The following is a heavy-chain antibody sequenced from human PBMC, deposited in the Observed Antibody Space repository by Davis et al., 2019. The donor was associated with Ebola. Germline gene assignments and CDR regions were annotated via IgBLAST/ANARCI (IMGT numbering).Heavy chain of an antibody. V-gene: IGHV1-69*13. D-gene: IGHD3-22*01. CDR2: IIPVFGTP. CDR3: ARDRYSDGSGYFFEQSH. J-gene: IGHJ4*02. CDR1: GYIFTNYG. Sequence: SVKVSCKASGYIFTNYGVSWLRQAPGQGLDWMGGIIPVFGTPKYAQKFQGRVTITADESTSTAYMELSSLRSEDTAMYYCARDRYSDGSGYFFEQSHWGQGTLVTVSS.